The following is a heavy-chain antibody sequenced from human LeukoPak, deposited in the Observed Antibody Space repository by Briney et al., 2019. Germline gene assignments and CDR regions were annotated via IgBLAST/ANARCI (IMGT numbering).Heavy chain of an antibody. D-gene: IGHD3-22*01. CDR3: ATRNYYDRRAYYYYYFDY. Sequence: PGGSLRLSCEASGFTFADYEMSWFRQAPGKGPEWILYISATGNTKYYADSVRGRFSISRDNAKSSLYLQMSTLRVEDTAIYYCATRNYYDRRAYYYYYFDYWGQGTLVSVSS. V-gene: IGHV3-11*01. CDR1: GFTFADYE. CDR2: ISATGNTK. J-gene: IGHJ4*02.